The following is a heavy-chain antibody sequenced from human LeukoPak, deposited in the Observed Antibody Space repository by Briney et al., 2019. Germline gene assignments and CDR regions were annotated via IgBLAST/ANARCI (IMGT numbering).Heavy chain of an antibody. CDR3: ARAVERQGYCSSTSCLPFDY. J-gene: IGHJ4*02. CDR2: INPNSGGT. CDR1: GYTFTGYY. V-gene: IGHV1-2*02. D-gene: IGHD2-2*01. Sequence: ASVKVSCKASGYTFTGYYMHWVRQAPGQGLEWMGWINPNSGGTNYAQKFQGRVTMTRDTSISTAYMELSRLRSDDTAVYYCARAVERQGYCSSTSCLPFDYWGQGTLVTVSS.